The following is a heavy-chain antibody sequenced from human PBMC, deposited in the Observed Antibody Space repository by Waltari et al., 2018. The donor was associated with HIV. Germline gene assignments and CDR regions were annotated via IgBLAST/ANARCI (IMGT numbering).Heavy chain of an antibody. Sequence: QLQLQESGPGLVKHSETLSLTCSVSGYSISSGYYGGWLRQSPGKGLEWIGSIFHSGSTYYNPSLKSRVTLSVDTSKNQFSLNLSSVTAADAAMYYCARGRSHAWVGEMKAVFDIWGPGTMVTVSS. CDR1: GYSISSGYY. J-gene: IGHJ3*02. CDR2: IFHSGST. D-gene: IGHD3-16*02. V-gene: IGHV4-38-2*02. CDR3: ARGRSHAWVGEMKAVFDI.